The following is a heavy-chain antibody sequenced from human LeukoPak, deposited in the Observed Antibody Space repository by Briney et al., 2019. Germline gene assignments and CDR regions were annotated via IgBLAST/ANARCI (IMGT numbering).Heavy chain of an antibody. D-gene: IGHD4-17*01. V-gene: IGHV3-30*18. CDR2: ISYDGSNK. J-gene: IGHJ4*02. CDR3: ANQPDYGDSGPV. CDR1: GFTFSSYG. Sequence: GGSLRLSCAASGFTFSSYGMHWVRQAPGKGLEWVAVISYDGSNKYYADSVKGRFTISRDNSKNTLYLQMNSLRAEDTAVYYCANQPDYGDSGPVWGQGTLVTVSS.